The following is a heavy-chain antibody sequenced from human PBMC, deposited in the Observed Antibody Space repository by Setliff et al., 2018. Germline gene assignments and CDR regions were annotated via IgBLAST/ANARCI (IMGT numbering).Heavy chain of an antibody. Sequence: PSETLSLTCTVSGGSVGSDFSYWTWIRQPAGKGPEWIGQIYTTWSTNYNPSLRSRATISLDASKRQFSLKLTSVTAADTAVYYCARMSGFLYLDVWGNGTTVTVSS. D-gene: IGHD3-3*01. V-gene: IGHV4-61*09. CDR2: IYTTWST. CDR1: GGSVGSDFSY. CDR3: ARMSGFLYLDV. J-gene: IGHJ6*03.